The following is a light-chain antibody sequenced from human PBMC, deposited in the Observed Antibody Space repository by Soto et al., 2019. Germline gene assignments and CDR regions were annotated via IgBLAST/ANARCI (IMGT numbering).Light chain of an antibody. CDR3: QQYHSYYT. Sequence: DIQMTQSPSTLSASVGDRVTITCRASQSISSWLAWYQQKPGKAPKLLIYKASSLESGVPSRFSGSGSGTEFTLTISSLQREDFATYYCQQYHSYYTFGQGTKLEIK. V-gene: IGKV1-5*03. CDR2: KAS. CDR1: QSISSW. J-gene: IGKJ2*01.